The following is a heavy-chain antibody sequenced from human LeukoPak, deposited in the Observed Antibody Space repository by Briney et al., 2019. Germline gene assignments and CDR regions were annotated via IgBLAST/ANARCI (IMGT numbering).Heavy chain of an antibody. J-gene: IGHJ4*02. CDR3: AKDGVVVIILDY. Sequence: GGSLRLSCAASRFTFRNYAMHWVRQAPGKGLEWVAVISSDGTNKDYADSVKGRFSISRDNSKNTLYLQMNRLRADDTAVYYCAKDGVVVIILDYWGQGTLVTVSS. CDR2: ISSDGTNK. D-gene: IGHD3-22*01. CDR1: RFTFRNYA. V-gene: IGHV3-30*04.